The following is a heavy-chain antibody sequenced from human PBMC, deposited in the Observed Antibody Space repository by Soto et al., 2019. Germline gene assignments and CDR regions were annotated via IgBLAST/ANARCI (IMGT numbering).Heavy chain of an antibody. CDR2: INHSGST. J-gene: IGHJ4*02. CDR1: GGSFSGYY. Sequence: KPSETLSLTCAVYGGSFSGYYWGWIRQPPGKGLEWIGEINHSGSTNYNPSLKSRVTISVDTSKNQFSLKLSSVTAADTAVYYCARGSSWIRKYYFDYWGQGTLVTVSS. D-gene: IGHD5-18*01. CDR3: ARGSSWIRKYYFDY. V-gene: IGHV4-34*01.